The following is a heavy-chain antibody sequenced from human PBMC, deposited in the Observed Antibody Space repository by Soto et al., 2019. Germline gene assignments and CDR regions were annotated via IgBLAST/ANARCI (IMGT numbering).Heavy chain of an antibody. CDR2: IYYSGST. D-gene: IGHD3-9*01. V-gene: IGHV4-59*08. CDR3: ARHVNFDWSWGVYFDY. Sequence: SETLSLTCTVSGGSISSYYWSWIRQPPGKGLEWIGYIYYSGSTNYNPSLKSRVTISVDTSKNQFSLKLSSVTAADTAVYYCARHVNFDWSWGVYFDYWGRGTLVTVSS. J-gene: IGHJ4*02. CDR1: GGSISSYY.